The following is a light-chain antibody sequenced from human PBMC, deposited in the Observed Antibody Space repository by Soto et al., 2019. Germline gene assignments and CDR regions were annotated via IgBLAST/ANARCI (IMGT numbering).Light chain of an antibody. CDR3: QQYGSSPT. V-gene: IGKV3-20*01. Sequence: EIVLTQSPGTLSLSPGERATLSCRASQSFSSSYLAWYQQKPGQAPRLLIYGASSRAAGIPDRFSGSGSGADFTLTISRLELEDFAVSYCQQYGSSPTFGQGTKVDVK. CDR2: GAS. J-gene: IGKJ1*01. CDR1: QSFSSSY.